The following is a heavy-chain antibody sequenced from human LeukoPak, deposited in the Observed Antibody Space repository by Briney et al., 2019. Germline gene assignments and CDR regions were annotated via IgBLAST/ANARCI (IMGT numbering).Heavy chain of an antibody. CDR3: ARVFYYDFWSGYSYFDY. CDR2: ISAYNGNT. D-gene: IGHD3-3*01. J-gene: IGHJ4*02. Sequence: ASVKVSCKASGYTFTSYGISWVRQAPGQGLEWMGWISAYNGNTNYAQKLQGRVTMTTDTSTSTAYMELRSLRSEDTAVYYCARVFYYDFWSGYSYFDYWGQGTLVTVSS. V-gene: IGHV1-18*01. CDR1: GYTFTSYG.